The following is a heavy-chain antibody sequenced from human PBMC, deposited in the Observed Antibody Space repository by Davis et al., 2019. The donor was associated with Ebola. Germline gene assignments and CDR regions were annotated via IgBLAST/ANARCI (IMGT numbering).Heavy chain of an antibody. D-gene: IGHD4-11*01. CDR1: GGSISSYY. CDR2: IYYGGTT. CDR3: ARGRTVPNFYYGMDV. J-gene: IGHJ6*02. Sequence: SETLSLTCTVSGGSISSYYWSWIRQTPGKGLEWIGYIYYGGTTHYNPSLTSRVIISVGPSRNQVSLNLSSVTAADTAVYYCARGRTVPNFYYGMDVWGQGTTVTVSS. V-gene: IGHV4-59*08.